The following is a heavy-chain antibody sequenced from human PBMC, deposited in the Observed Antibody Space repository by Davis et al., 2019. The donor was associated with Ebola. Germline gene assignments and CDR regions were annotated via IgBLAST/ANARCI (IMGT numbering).Heavy chain of an antibody. CDR3: ARDTRPYSSSWSYYYYYGMDV. D-gene: IGHD6-13*01. CDR1: GYTFTSYA. CDR2: INAGNGNT. Sequence: ASVKVSCKASGYTFTSYAMHWVRQAPGQRLEWMGWINAGNGNTKYSQKFQGRVTITRDTSASTAYMELSSLRSEDTAVYYCARDTRPYSSSWSYYYYYGMDVWGQGTTVTVSS. J-gene: IGHJ6*02. V-gene: IGHV1-3*01.